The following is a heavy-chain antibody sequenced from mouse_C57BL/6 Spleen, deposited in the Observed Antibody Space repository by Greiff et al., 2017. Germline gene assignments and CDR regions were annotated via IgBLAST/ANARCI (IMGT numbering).Heavy chain of an antibody. CDR1: GYTFTDYY. V-gene: IGHV1-19*01. D-gene: IGHD6-2*01. CDR2: INPYNGGT. CDR3: ARGGPSLYAMDY. Sequence: EVMLVESGPVLVKPGASVKMSCKASGYTFTDYYMNWVKQSHGKSLEWIGVINPYNGGTSYNQKFKGKATLTVDKSSSTAYMELNSLTSEDSAVYYCARGGPSLYAMDYWGQGTSVTVSS. J-gene: IGHJ4*01.